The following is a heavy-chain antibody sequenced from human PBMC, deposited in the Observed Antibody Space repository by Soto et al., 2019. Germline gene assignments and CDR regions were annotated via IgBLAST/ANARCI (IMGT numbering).Heavy chain of an antibody. CDR3: ARPDYGSRSYPDY. Sequence: QVQLVESGGGVVQPGRSLRLSCAASGFTFSSYAMHWVRQAPGKGLEWVAVISYDGGNKYYADSVKGRFTISRDNSKNTLYLQINSLRAEDTAVYYCARPDYGSRSYPDYWGQGTLVTVSS. V-gene: IGHV3-30-3*01. CDR2: ISYDGGNK. D-gene: IGHD3-10*01. J-gene: IGHJ4*02. CDR1: GFTFSSYA.